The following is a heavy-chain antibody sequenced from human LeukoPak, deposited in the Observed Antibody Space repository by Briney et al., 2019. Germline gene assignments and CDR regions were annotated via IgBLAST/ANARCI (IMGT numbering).Heavy chain of an antibody. J-gene: IGHJ4*02. CDR2: IKQDGSET. Sequence: PGGSLRLSCAVSRINFNSYWMTWVRQAPGKGLEWVANIKQDGSETYYMDSVKGRFSISRDNAKNSLYLQMNSLRAEDTAVYYCARALSDFWTGYFFDSRGQGTLVTVSS. CDR3: ARALSDFWTGYFFDS. CDR1: RINFNSYW. D-gene: IGHD3/OR15-3a*01. V-gene: IGHV3-7*01.